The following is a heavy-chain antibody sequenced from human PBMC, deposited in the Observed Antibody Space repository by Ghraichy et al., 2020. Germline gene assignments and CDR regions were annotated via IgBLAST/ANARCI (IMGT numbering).Heavy chain of an antibody. D-gene: IGHD4-17*01. CDR2: IYYSGST. Sequence: SETLSLTCTVSGGSISSSSYYWGWIRQPPGKGLEWIGSIYYSGSTYYNPSLKSRVTISVDTSKNQFSLKLSSVTAADTSVYYCARQDPYGDDYGDYEGEFFDYWGQGTLVTVSS. J-gene: IGHJ4*02. V-gene: IGHV4-39*01. CDR1: GGSISSSSYY. CDR3: ARQDPYGDDYGDYEGEFFDY.